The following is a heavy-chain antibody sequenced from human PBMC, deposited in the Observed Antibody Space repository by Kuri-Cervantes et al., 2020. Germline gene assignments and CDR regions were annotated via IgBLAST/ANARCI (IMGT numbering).Heavy chain of an antibody. D-gene: IGHD3-10*01. CDR2: IYPDDSDT. J-gene: IGHJ6*02. CDR3: ARPYGSATYYAYYAMDV. V-gene: IGHV5-51*01. Sequence: GSLRLSCKGSGYSFTNYWIGWVRQMPGKGLEWVGIIYPDDSDTRYSPSFQGQVTISADKSISTAYLQWSSLRASDTAMYYCARPYGSATYYAYYAMDVWGQGTTVTVSS. CDR1: GYSFTNYW.